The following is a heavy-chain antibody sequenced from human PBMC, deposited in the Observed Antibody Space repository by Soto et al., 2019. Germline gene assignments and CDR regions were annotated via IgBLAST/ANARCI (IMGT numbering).Heavy chain of an antibody. CDR3: ARDLSAGGWFDP. J-gene: IGHJ5*02. Sequence: TLSLTCTVSGGSISSGGYYWSWIRQHPGKGLEWIGYIYYSGSTYYNPSLKSRVTISVDTSKNQFSLKLSSVTAADTAVYYCARDLSAGGWFDPWGQGTLVTVSS. V-gene: IGHV4-31*03. D-gene: IGHD6-25*01. CDR1: GGSISSGGYY. CDR2: IYYSGST.